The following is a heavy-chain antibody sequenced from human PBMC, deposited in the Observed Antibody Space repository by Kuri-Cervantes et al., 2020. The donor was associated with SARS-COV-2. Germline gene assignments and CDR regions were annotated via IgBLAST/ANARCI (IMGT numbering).Heavy chain of an antibody. V-gene: IGHV4-34*01. CDR3: ARSGYSYGPETPGAFDI. Sequence: SQTLSLTCAVYGGSFSGYYWSWIRQPPGKGLEWIGEINHSGSTNYNPSLKSRVTISVDTSKNQFSLKLSSVTAADTAVYYCARSGYSYGPETPGAFDIWGQGTMVTVSS. J-gene: IGHJ3*02. CDR1: GGSFSGYY. CDR2: INHSGST. D-gene: IGHD5-18*01.